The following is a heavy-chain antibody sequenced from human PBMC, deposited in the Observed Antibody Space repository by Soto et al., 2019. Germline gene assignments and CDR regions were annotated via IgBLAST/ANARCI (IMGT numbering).Heavy chain of an antibody. V-gene: IGHV3-21*01. CDR1: GFTFSSYS. CDR2: ISSSGGYI. CDR3: ARDRQSTPWYAADY. J-gene: IGHJ4*02. Sequence: HRGSLRLSCEGSGFTFSSYSMNWVRQAPGKGLEWVSSISSSGGYIYYADSVKGRFTISRDNAKNSLYLQMNSLRDEDTALYYCARDRQSTPWYAADYWGQGSLVTVSS. D-gene: IGHD6-13*01.